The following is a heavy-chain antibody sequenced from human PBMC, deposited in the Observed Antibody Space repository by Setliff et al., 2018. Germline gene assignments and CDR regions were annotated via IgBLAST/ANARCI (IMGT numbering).Heavy chain of an antibody. Sequence: ASVKVSCKTSGYTFTNYGVTWVRQAPGQRLEWMGWINNYSFQIQTAQKFQDRATITTDTSTNTASLEVRSLRSDDTAIYYCARINFYVSSGYYYAPDFWGQGTLVTVSS. CDR1: GYTFTNYG. D-gene: IGHD3-22*01. J-gene: IGHJ4*02. V-gene: IGHV1-18*01. CDR2: INNYSFQI. CDR3: ARINFYVSSGYYYAPDF.